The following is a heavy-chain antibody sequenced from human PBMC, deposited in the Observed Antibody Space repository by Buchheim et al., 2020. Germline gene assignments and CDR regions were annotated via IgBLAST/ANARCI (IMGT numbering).Heavy chain of an antibody. J-gene: IGHJ4*02. CDR2: ISSSSSYI. V-gene: IGHV3-21*01. D-gene: IGHD4-11*01. Sequence: EVQLVESGGGLVKPGGSLRLSCAASGFTFSSYSMNWVRQAPGKGLEWVSSISSSSSYIYYADSVKGRFTISRDNAKTSLYLQMNSLRAEDTAVYYCARDWASSTVTTSPDYWGQGTL. CDR1: GFTFSSYS. CDR3: ARDWASSTVTTSPDY.